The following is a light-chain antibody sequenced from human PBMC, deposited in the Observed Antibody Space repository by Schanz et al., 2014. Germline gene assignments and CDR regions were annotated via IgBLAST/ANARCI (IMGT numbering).Light chain of an antibody. CDR3: AAWDDSLNGWV. Sequence: QSALTQPASVSGSPGQSITISCTGTSSDVGGYNYVSWYQQHPGKAPKVMIYDVSERPSGVPDRFSGSKSGTSASLAISGLQSEDEADYYCAAWDDSLNGWVFGGGTKLTVL. V-gene: IGLV2-14*01. CDR1: SSDVGGYNY. CDR2: DVS. J-gene: IGLJ3*02.